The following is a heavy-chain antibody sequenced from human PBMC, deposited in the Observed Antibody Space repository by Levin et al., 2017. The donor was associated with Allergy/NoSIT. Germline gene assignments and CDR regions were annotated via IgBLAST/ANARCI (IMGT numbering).Heavy chain of an antibody. Sequence: ESLKISCTVSGGSITGSSYYWGCIRHSPGKGLEWIGSIYFSGNTYYNPSLKTRVTISVDTSKNQFSLKLSSVTAADTAVYYCATLLGASAFDSWGQGTLVTVSS. CDR3: ATLLGASAFDS. CDR2: IYFSGNT. V-gene: IGHV4-39*07. D-gene: IGHD4/OR15-4a*01. CDR1: GGSITGSSYY. J-gene: IGHJ4*02.